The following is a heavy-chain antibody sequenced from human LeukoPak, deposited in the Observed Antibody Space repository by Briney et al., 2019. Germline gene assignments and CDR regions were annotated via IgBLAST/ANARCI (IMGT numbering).Heavy chain of an antibody. Sequence: GGSLRLSCAASGFTVSSNYMSWVRQAPGKGLEWVGRIKSKTDGGTTDYAAPVKGRFTISRDDSKNTLYLQMNSLKTEDTAVYYCTTDSVPSYGSGSYYKKGIDYWGQGTLVTVSS. V-gene: IGHV3-15*01. CDR2: IKSKTDGGTT. CDR3: TTDSVPSYGSGSYYKKGIDY. J-gene: IGHJ4*02. D-gene: IGHD3-10*01. CDR1: GFTVSSNY.